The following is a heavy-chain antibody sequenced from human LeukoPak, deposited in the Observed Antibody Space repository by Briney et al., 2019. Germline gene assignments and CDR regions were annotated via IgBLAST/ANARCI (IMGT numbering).Heavy chain of an antibody. D-gene: IGHD6-19*01. J-gene: IGHJ5*01. CDR1: GFTFDDYA. V-gene: IGHV3-9*01. CDR3: AKDIRSYSSGWFDY. Sequence: GGSLRLSCAASGFTFDDYAMHWVRQAPGKGLEWVSGISWNSGSIGYADSVKGRFIISRDNAKNSLYLQMNSLRAEDTALYYCAKDIRSYSSGWFDYWGQGTLVTVSS. CDR2: ISWNSGSI.